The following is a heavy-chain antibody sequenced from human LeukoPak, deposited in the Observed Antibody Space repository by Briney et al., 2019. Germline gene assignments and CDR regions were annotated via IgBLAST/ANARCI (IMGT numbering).Heavy chain of an antibody. V-gene: IGHV3-23*01. CDR1: GFTLSTNA. CDR2: ISGSGAST. CDR3: AKDVGKWESLHFFDY. D-gene: IGHD1-26*01. J-gene: IGHJ4*02. Sequence: GGSLRLSCLTSGFTLSTNAMSWVRQAPGKGLEWISGISGSGASTYYADSVKGRFTISRDDSRNTPYLQMNSLRGDDTAVYYCAKDVGKWESLHFFDYWGQGTLVTVSS.